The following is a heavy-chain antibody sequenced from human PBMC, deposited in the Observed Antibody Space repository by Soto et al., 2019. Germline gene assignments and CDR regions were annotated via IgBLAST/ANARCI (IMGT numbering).Heavy chain of an antibody. CDR1: GFTFSSYG. D-gene: IGHD6-25*01. V-gene: IGHV3-33*01. Sequence: QVQLVESGGGVVQPGRSLRLSCAASGFTFSSYGMHWVRQAPGKGLEWVAVIWYDGSNKYYADSVKGRFTISRDNSKNTLYLQMNSLRAEDTAVYYCASDPLEGSSADWFDPWGQGTLVTVSS. CDR3: ASDPLEGSSADWFDP. J-gene: IGHJ5*02. CDR2: IWYDGSNK.